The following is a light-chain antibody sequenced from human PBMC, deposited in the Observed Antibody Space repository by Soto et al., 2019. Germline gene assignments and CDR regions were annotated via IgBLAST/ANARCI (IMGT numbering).Light chain of an antibody. J-gene: IGLJ1*01. Sequence: QSALTQPASVCGSPRQSIAISCTGTSSDVGAYNYVSWYQQHPGKVPKLVIYDVTNRPSGVSDRFSGSKSGNTASLTISGLQAEDEADYYCSSYTSNTTPYVFGTGTKLTVL. CDR3: SSYTSNTTPYV. V-gene: IGLV2-14*01. CDR1: SSDVGAYNY. CDR2: DVT.